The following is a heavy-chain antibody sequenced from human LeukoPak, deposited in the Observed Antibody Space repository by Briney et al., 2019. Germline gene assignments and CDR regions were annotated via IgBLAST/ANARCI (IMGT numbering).Heavy chain of an antibody. V-gene: IGHV3-23*01. Sequence: QTGGSLRLSCAASGFTFSRYAMSWVRQAPGKGLEWVSVISGSGSSTYYADSVRGRFTISRDNSKNTLYLQMNSLKAEDMAIYYCAKDRFISAAVNRGYDYWGQGTLVTVSS. CDR1: GFTFSRYA. D-gene: IGHD6-13*01. J-gene: IGHJ4*02. CDR2: ISGSGSST. CDR3: AKDRFISAAVNRGYDY.